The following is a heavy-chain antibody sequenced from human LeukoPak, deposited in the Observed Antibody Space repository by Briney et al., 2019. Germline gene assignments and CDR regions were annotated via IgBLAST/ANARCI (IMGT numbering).Heavy chain of an antibody. CDR3: ARITMVRGVINYYYGMDV. Sequence: GGSLRLSCVASGFTVNVTFMSWIRQAPGKGLEWVSYISSSSSTIYYADSVKGRFTISRDNAKNSLYLQMNSLRAEDTAVYYCARITMVRGVINYYYGMDVWGQGTTVTVSS. V-gene: IGHV3-11*04. D-gene: IGHD3-10*01. CDR1: GFTVNVTF. J-gene: IGHJ6*02. CDR2: ISSSSSTI.